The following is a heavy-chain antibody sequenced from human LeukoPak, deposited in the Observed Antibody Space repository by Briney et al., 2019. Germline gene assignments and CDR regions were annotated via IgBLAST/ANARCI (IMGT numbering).Heavy chain of an antibody. CDR3: AKQHVRLWGYYDSSGYYYY. D-gene: IGHD3-22*01. J-gene: IGHJ4*02. CDR2: INHSGST. V-gene: IGHV4-34*01. CDR1: GVSFSCYY. Sequence: SETLSLTRAVYGVSFSCYYWSWIRQPPGKGLEWMGEINHSGSTNYNPSLTSRVTISVETTKNQYSLKLSSVTAADTAVYYCAKQHVRLWGYYDSSGYYYYWGQGTLVTVSS.